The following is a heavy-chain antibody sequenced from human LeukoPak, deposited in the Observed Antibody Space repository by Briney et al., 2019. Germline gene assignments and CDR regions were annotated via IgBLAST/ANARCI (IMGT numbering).Heavy chain of an antibody. V-gene: IGHV2-70*11. J-gene: IGHJ4*02. CDR3: ARIRYSGSGSSHYFDY. CDR2: IGWDGDK. D-gene: IGHD3-10*01. Sequence: SGPALVKPTQTLTLTCTFSGFSLSTSGMCVGWIRQPPGKALEWLARIGWDGDKYYNTCLKTGLTIAEDTSNTQVVRTMTNMDPLDTATYYCARIRYSGSGSSHYFDYWGRGTLVTVSS. CDR1: GFSLSTSGMC.